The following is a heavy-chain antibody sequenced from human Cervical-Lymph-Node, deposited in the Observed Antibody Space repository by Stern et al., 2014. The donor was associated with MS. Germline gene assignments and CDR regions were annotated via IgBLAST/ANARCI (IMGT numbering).Heavy chain of an antibody. CDR3: ARNGGNWFLPDYYFDY. J-gene: IGHJ4*02. Sequence: QLQLQESGPGLVKPSETLSLTCTVSDGSISDYYWSWIRQPAGKGLEWIGRIYARGSIAYNPSLASRITMSVDTSKNHFSLKLNSVPAADTAAYYCARNGGNWFLPDYYFDYWGQGALVTVSS. CDR2: IYARGSI. CDR1: DGSISDYY. D-gene: IGHD4-23*01. V-gene: IGHV4-4*07.